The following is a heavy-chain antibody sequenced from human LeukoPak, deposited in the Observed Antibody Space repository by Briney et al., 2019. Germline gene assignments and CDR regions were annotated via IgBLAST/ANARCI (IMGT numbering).Heavy chain of an antibody. CDR2: INHSGST. CDR1: GGSFSGYY. V-gene: IGHV4-34*01. Sequence: PSETLSLTCAVYGGSFSGYYWSWIRQPPGKGLEWIGEINHSGSTNYNPSLKSRVTISVDTSKNQFSRKLSSVTAADTAVYYCARGPVMVRGGDFDYWGQGTLVTVSS. CDR3: ARGPVMVRGGDFDY. D-gene: IGHD3-10*01. J-gene: IGHJ4*02.